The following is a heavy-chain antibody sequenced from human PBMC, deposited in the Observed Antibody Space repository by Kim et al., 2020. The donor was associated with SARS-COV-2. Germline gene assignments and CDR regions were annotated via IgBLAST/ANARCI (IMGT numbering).Heavy chain of an antibody. V-gene: IGHV3-21*01. D-gene: IGHD6-19*01. Sequence: GGSLRLSCVASGFSFSGYTMTWVRQAPGKGLEWVSSISYDSKYIFYVDSVKGRFTVSRNNAKNSLYLQMNSLTGGDTAVYYCVRDDAIMAVTGTRSADWGQGTLVTVSS. CDR3: VRDDAIMAVTGTRSAD. CDR2: ISYDSKYI. CDR1: GFSFSGYT. J-gene: IGHJ4*02.